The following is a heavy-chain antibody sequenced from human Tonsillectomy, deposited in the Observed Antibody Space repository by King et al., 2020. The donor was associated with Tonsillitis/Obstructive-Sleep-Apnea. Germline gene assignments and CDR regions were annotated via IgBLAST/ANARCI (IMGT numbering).Heavy chain of an antibody. V-gene: IGHV3-23*04. CDR1: GFTFSNYA. CDR3: AKDHILDF. J-gene: IGHJ4*02. CDR2: FGGSRGTT. D-gene: IGHD2-21*01. Sequence: VQLVESGGGLVQPGGSLRLSCVASGFTFSNYALSWVRQDPGKGLEWVSGFGGSRGTTYYADSVKGRFAISRDDSRNTLYLQMNSLRAEDTAVYYCAKDHILDFWGQGTLVTVSS.